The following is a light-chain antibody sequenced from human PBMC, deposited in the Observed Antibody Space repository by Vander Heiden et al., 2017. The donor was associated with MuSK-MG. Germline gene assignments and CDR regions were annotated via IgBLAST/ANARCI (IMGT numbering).Light chain of an antibody. CDR1: QSVSSSY. Sequence: LTQSPGTLSLSQGERATLSCRASQSVSSSYLAWYQQKPGQAPRLLIYGASSRATGIPDRFSGSGSRTDFTLTISRLEPEDFAVYYCQQYGSSPPGGPFGQGTKVEIK. CDR2: GAS. V-gene: IGKV3-20*01. CDR3: QQYGSSPPGGP. J-gene: IGKJ1*01.